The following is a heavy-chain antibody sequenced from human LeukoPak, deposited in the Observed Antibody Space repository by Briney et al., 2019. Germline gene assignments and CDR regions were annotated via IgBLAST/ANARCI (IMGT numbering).Heavy chain of an antibody. D-gene: IGHD4-23*01. CDR2: ISSNGGST. J-gene: IGHJ3*02. CDR1: GFTFSSYA. CDR3: ARPSVEGAFNDAFDI. V-gene: IGHV3-64*01. Sequence: PGGSLRLSCAASGFTFSSYAMHWVRQAPGKGLEYVSAISSNGGSTYYANSVKGRFTISRDNSKNTLYLQMNSLRAEDTAVYYCARPSVEGAFNDAFDIWGQGTMVTVSS.